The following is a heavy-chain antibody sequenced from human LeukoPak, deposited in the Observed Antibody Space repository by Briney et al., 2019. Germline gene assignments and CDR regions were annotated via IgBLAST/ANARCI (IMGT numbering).Heavy chain of an antibody. V-gene: IGHV3-74*01. Sequence: GGSLRLSCAASGFTFSSYAMSWVRQAPGKGLEWVSGINHDGTGTYYADSVKGRFTISRDNAKNTVYLQMNSLSAEDTAVYYCASVFDSWGQGFLVTVSS. J-gene: IGHJ4*02. CDR1: GFTFSSYA. CDR3: ASVFDS. CDR2: INHDGTGT.